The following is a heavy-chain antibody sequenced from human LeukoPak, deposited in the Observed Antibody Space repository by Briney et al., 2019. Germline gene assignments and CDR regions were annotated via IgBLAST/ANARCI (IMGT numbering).Heavy chain of an antibody. D-gene: IGHD2-2*01. CDR2: IYTSGST. J-gene: IGHJ3*02. CDR3: ARDLVVVRAFDI. Sequence: SETLSLTRTVSGDSISNYYWSWIRQPVGKGLEWIGRIYTSGSTNYNPPLKSRVTMSVDTSKNQFSLKLSSVTAADTAVYYCARDLVVVRAFDIWGQGTMVTVSS. V-gene: IGHV4-4*07. CDR1: GDSISNYY.